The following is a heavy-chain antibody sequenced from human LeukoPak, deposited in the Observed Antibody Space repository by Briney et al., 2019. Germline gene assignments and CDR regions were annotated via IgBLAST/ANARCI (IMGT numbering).Heavy chain of an antibody. CDR2: INEDGSTT. J-gene: IGHJ4*02. CDR1: GFTFSSNW. V-gene: IGHV3-74*01. D-gene: IGHD5-24*01. CDR3: AKDLGDGYNYAQPDPFDY. Sequence: GSLRLSCAASGFTFSSNWMHWVRQAPGKGLVWVSRINEDGSTTNYADSVKGRSTIFRDNAKNSLYLQMNSLRDEDTAVYYCAKDLGDGYNYAQPDPFDYWGQGTLVTVSS.